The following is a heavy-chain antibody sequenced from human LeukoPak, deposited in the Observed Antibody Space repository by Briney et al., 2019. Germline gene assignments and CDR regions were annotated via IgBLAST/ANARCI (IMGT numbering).Heavy chain of an antibody. D-gene: IGHD6-19*01. CDR1: GHSFSNFD. Sequence: ASVKVSCKASGHSFSNFDINWVRQATGQGLEWMGWVNLNSGNTGYAARFQGRVTMTRNTSTTTAYMELSSLRSDDTAVYYCARALYSSGWYVIDYWGQGTLVTVSS. CDR2: VNLNSGNT. CDR3: ARALYSSGWYVIDY. J-gene: IGHJ4*02. V-gene: IGHV1-8*01.